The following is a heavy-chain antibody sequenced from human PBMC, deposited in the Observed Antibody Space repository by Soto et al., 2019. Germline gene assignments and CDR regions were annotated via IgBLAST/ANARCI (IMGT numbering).Heavy chain of an antibody. CDR3: AKGGIAAAAIADWFDP. D-gene: IGHD6-13*01. J-gene: IGHJ5*02. Sequence: EVQLLESGGGLVQPGGSLRLSCAASGFTFSSYAMSWVRQAPGKGLEWVSAISGSGGSTYYADSVKGRFTISRDNSKNTLYLQMNSLRAEDTAVYYCAKGGIAAAAIADWFDPWGQGTLVTVSS. V-gene: IGHV3-23*01. CDR1: GFTFSSYA. CDR2: ISGSGGST.